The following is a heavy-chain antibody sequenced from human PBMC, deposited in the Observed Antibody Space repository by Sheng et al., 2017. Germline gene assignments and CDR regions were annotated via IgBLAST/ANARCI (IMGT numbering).Heavy chain of an antibody. CDR3: AREGGFGVVIRPSSYGMDV. CDR2: INHSGST. J-gene: IGHJ6*02. D-gene: IGHD3-3*01. Sequence: QVQLQQWGAGLLKPSETLSLTCAVYGGSFSGYYWSWIRQPPGKGLEWIGEINHSGSTNYNPSLKSRVTISVDTSKNQFSLKLSSVTAADTAVYYCAREGGFGVVIRPSSYGMDVWGQVTTVTVSS. CDR1: GGSFSGYY. V-gene: IGHV4-34*01.